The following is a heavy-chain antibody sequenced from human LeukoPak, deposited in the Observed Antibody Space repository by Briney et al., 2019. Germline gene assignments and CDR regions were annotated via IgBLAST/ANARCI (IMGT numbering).Heavy chain of an antibody. CDR2: FDPEDGET. V-gene: IGHV1-24*01. J-gene: IGHJ4*02. CDR3: AKDKRHSGSLDY. D-gene: IGHD1-26*01. CDR1: GYTLTELS. Sequence: ASVKVSCKVSGYTLTELSMHWVRQAPGKGLEWMGGFDPEDGETIYAQKFQGRVTMTEDTSTDTAYMELSSLRSEDTAVYYCAKDKRHSGSLDYWGQGTLVTVSS.